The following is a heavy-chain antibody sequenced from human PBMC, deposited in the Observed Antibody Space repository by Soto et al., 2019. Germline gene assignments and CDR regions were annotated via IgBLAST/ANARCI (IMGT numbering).Heavy chain of an antibody. CDR3: AREADYYDSSGYYNFDY. D-gene: IGHD3-22*01. Sequence: SVKVSCKASGGTFSSYAISWVRQAPGQGLEWMGGIIPIFGTANYAQKFQGRVTITADESTSTAYMELSSLRSEDTAVYYCAREADYYDSSGYYNFDYWGQGTLVT. CDR1: GGTFSSYA. V-gene: IGHV1-69*13. J-gene: IGHJ4*02. CDR2: IIPIFGTA.